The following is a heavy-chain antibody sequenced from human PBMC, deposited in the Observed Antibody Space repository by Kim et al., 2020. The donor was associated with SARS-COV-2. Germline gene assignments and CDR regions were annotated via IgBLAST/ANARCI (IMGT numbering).Heavy chain of an antibody. CDR2: ISGDNSNT. Sequence: GGSLRLSCVASGFTFSSYAMSWVRQAPGKGLEWVSAISGDNSNTYYADSVRGRFTISRDNSKNTLFLQMNSLRAEDSAVYYCAKSRITWNDGRCYELDSWGQGTLVSVSS. V-gene: IGHV3-23*01. CDR1: GFTFSSYA. CDR3: AKSRITWNDGRCYELDS. D-gene: IGHD2-15*01. J-gene: IGHJ4*02.